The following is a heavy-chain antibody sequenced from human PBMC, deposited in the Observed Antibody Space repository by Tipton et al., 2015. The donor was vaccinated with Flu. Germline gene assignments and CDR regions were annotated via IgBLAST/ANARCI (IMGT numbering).Heavy chain of an antibody. J-gene: IGHJ4*02. CDR3: ARGPWNKWELLGGVYFDY. CDR1: GFAFSSYA. Sequence: SLRLSCAASGFAFSSYAMHWVRQAPGKGLEYVSAISSNGGSTYYANSVKGRFTISRDNSKNTLYLQMGSLRAEDMAVYYCARGPWNKWELLGGVYFDYWDQGTLITVSS. CDR2: ISSNGGST. V-gene: IGHV3-64*01. D-gene: IGHD1-26*01.